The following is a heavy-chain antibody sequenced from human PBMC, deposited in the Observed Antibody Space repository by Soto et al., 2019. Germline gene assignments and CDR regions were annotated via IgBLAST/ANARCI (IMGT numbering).Heavy chain of an antibody. D-gene: IGHD1-1*01. CDR1: GFTISGKKY. CDR3: ATWHEREHAYDV. V-gene: IGHV3-53*01. J-gene: IGHJ3*01. Sequence: DVHLVESGGGLIPPVESLRLSCAAFGFTISGKKYVAWVRQAPGKGLEWVSALYDLDGSFYAASVKGRFTTSSDSSKTTVYLQMNDLRPDDTAVYYCATWHEREHAYDVWGQGTTVTVSS. CDR2: LYDLDGS.